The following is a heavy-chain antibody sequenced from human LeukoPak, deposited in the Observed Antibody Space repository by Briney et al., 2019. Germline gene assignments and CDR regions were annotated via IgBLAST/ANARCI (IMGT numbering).Heavy chain of an antibody. Sequence: GASVKVSCKASGYTFTGYYMHWVRQAPGQGLEWMGRINPNSGGTNYAQKFQGRVTMTEDTSTDTAYMELSSLRSEDTAVYYCATVGATRSPFDYWGQGTLVTVSS. J-gene: IGHJ4*02. CDR1: GYTFTGYY. CDR3: ATVGATRSPFDY. D-gene: IGHD1-26*01. V-gene: IGHV1-2*06. CDR2: INPNSGGT.